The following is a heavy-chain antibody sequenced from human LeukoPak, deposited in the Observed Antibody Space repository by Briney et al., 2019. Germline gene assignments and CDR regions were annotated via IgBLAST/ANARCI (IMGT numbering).Heavy chain of an antibody. CDR3: ARDGSSGWYSDY. D-gene: IGHD6-19*01. CDR2: INWNGGDT. CDR1: GFTLDGYG. J-gene: IGHJ4*02. V-gene: IGHV3-20*04. Sequence: GGSLRLSCAASGFTLDGYGMSWVRQAPGKGLEWVSGINWNGGDTSYADSVKGRFTISKDNAKNSLHLQMNSLRAEDTAFYYCARDGSSGWYSDYWGQGTLVTVSS.